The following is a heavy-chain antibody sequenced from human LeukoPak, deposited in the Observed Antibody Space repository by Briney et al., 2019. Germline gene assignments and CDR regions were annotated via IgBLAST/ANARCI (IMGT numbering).Heavy chain of an antibody. Sequence: SETLSLTCTVSGGSISGYYWTWIRQPPGEALQYIGCIYYTGTTNYNPSLNSRVTISVDTSKNRFALRLSSVTAADTAVYYCARVVGGVGLDYWGQGTLVTVSS. CDR3: ARVVGGVGLDY. CDR1: GGSISGYY. V-gene: IGHV4-59*01. J-gene: IGHJ4*02. D-gene: IGHD3-16*01. CDR2: IYYTGTT.